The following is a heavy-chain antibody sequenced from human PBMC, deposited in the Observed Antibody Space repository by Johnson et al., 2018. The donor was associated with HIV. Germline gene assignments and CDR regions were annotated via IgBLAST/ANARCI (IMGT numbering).Heavy chain of an antibody. CDR1: GFAFRNYG. CDR3: ERDQSGSYVWWAHDAFDI. Sequence: QMQLVESGGGVVQPGTSLRLSCAASGFAFRNYGMHWVRQAPGKGLEWVALIRNDGSNKYYADSVKGRFPISRDNSKNTLYLQMNSLRAEDTAVYYCERDQSGSYVWWAHDAFDIWGQGTMVTVSS. V-gene: IGHV3-30*02. J-gene: IGHJ3*02. CDR2: IRNDGSNK. D-gene: IGHD1-26*01.